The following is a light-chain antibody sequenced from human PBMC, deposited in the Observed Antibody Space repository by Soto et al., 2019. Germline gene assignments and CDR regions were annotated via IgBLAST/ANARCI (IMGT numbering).Light chain of an antibody. CDR3: QHYNNWPQEET. J-gene: IGKJ1*01. CDR2: AAS. Sequence: EILLTQYPGTLSVSPGDRATLSCGASQSVSDRVVWYQQKSGKAPSPLIYAASTRAAGVPARLSGSGSGKEFTLTISSLQSEDFAVYYCQHYNNWPQEETFGHGTKVDIK. CDR1: QSVSDR. V-gene: IGKV3-15*01.